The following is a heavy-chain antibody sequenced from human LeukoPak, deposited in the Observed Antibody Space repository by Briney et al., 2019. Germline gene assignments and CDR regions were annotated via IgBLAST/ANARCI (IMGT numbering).Heavy chain of an antibody. Sequence: SETLSLTCAVSGGSISSYYWSWIRQPPGKGLEWIGYISYSGSTNYNPSLKSRVTISLDTSKNQFSLKLSSVTAADTAMYYCASSRYTGSYSTIDFWGQGTLVTVSS. CDR1: GGSISSYY. V-gene: IGHV4-59*01. CDR2: ISYSGST. D-gene: IGHD1-26*01. J-gene: IGHJ4*02. CDR3: ASSRYTGSYSTIDF.